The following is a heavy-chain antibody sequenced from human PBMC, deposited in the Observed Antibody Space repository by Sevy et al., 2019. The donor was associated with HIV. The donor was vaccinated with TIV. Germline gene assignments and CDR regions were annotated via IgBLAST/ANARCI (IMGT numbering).Heavy chain of an antibody. CDR2: VYFTGNT. J-gene: IGHJ4*02. Sequence: LLQLPETLSLTCSVSGDSISSYFWTWVRQSPGKGLEWIGNVYFTGNTDYSPSLKSRVTLSLDTSKSQFSLTLKSVTAADTAIYFCARDSTTRPRVLDYWGQGTLVTVSS. D-gene: IGHD1-1*01. V-gene: IGHV4-59*01. CDR1: GDSISSYF. CDR3: ARDSTTRPRVLDY.